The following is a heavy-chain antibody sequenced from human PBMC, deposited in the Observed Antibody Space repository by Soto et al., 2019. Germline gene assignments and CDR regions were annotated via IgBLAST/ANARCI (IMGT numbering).Heavy chain of an antibody. CDR1: GGSFSGYY. V-gene: IGHV4-34*01. CDR3: ATDGGYYGSGSYYKY. CDR2: INHSGST. D-gene: IGHD3-10*01. Sequence: QVQLQQWGAGLLKPSETLSLTCAVYGGSFSGYYWSWIRQPPGKGLEWIGEINHSGSTNYNPSLKRRVTISVDTSKNQFSLKLSSVTAADTAVYYCATDGGYYGSGSYYKYWGQGTLVTVSS. J-gene: IGHJ4*02.